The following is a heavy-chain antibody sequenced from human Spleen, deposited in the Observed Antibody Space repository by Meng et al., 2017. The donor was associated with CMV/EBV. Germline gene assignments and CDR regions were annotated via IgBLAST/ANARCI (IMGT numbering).Heavy chain of an antibody. V-gene: IGHV4-4*02. D-gene: IGHD2-21*02. CDR3: ARIERRRILKYCGSDCSTTDY. CDR1: GGSISSSNL. CDR2: IYHSGST. Sequence: QVQLQESGPGLVKPSWTLSLTCAVSGGSISSSNLWTWVRQVPGKGLEWIGEIYHSGSTNYKPSLKSRVTISVDKFKNQFSLKLGSVTAADTAVYYCARIERRRILKYCGSDCSTTDYWGQGTLVTVSS. J-gene: IGHJ4*02.